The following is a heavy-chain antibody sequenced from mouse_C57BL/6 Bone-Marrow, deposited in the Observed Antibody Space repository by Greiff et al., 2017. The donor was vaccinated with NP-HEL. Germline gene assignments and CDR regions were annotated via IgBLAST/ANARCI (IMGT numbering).Heavy chain of an antibody. V-gene: IGHV5-6*02. CDR3: ARRRYDYHYYAMDY. CDR2: ISSGGSYT. J-gene: IGHJ4*01. Sequence: EVKLMESGGDLVKPGGSLKLSCAASGFTFSSYGMSWVRQTPDKRLEWVATISSGGSYTYYPDSVKGRFTISRDNAKNTLYLQMSSLKSEDTAMYYCARRRYDYHYYAMDYWGQGTSVTVSS. CDR1: GFTFSSYG. D-gene: IGHD2-4*01.